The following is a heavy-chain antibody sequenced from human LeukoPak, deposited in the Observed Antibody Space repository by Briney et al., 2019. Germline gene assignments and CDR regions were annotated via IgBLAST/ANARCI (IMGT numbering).Heavy chain of an antibody. J-gene: IGHJ6*03. Sequence: GGSLRLSCAASGFAFSDHHMTWVRQAPGQGLEWISCVSGDGETVDVADSVKGRFSVSRDNAKSTVYLHMDRLRVDATAVYYCARTYGYYYYFLDVWGKGTTVIV. CDR3: ARTYGYYYYFLDV. CDR1: GFAFSDHH. CDR2: VSGDGETV. V-gene: IGHV3-11*01. D-gene: IGHD3-10*01.